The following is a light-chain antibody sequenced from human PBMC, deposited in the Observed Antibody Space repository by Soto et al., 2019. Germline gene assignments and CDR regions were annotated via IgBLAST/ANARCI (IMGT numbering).Light chain of an antibody. Sequence: EIVLTQSPAILSLSPGERATLSCGASQSVSSNYFAWYQQKPGLAPRLLIYDASSRATGIPDRFSGSRSGTDFTRSISSLEPEDFAVYYCQQYGGSPYTFGQGTKLEIK. CDR3: QQYGGSPYT. CDR1: QSVSSNY. J-gene: IGKJ2*01. V-gene: IGKV3D-20*01. CDR2: DAS.